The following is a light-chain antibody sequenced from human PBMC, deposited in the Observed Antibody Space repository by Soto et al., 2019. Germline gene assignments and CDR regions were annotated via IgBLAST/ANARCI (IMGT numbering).Light chain of an antibody. CDR3: QQPYTWPPT. Sequence: EIPMTQSPSSVSASVGDTVIITCRASPGISGWLAWYQQRPGKAPDLLISGGFRLQSGVPSRFSGSGFETVYTLTISSLQPEDFATYYCQQPYTWPPTFGQGTKVEVK. CDR1: PGISGW. CDR2: GGF. V-gene: IGKV1-12*01. J-gene: IGKJ1*01.